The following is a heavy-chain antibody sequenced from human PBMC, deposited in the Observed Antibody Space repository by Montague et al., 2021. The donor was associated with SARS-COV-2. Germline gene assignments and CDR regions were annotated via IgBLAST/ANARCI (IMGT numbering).Heavy chain of an antibody. J-gene: IGHJ4*02. CDR2: ISCSGGST. V-gene: IGHV3-23*01. D-gene: IGHD3-10*01. Sequence: SLRLSCAASGFTFSSYAMSWVRQAPGKGLEWVPAISCSGGSTYYADSVKGRFTISRDNSKNTLYLQMNSLRAEDTAVYYCAKDRWFGQPTAGFDYWGQGTLVTVSS. CDR3: AKDRWFGQPTAGFDY. CDR1: GFTFSSYA.